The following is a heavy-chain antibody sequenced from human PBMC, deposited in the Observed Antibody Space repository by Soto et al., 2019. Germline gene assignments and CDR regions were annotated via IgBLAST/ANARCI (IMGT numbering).Heavy chain of an antibody. CDR3: VLQLWPQGQVDD. CDR2: IIPIFGTA. V-gene: IGHV1-69*13. J-gene: IGHJ4*02. Sequence: SVKVSCKASGGTFSSYAISWVRQAPGQGLEWLGGIIPIFGTANYAQKFQGRVTITADESTSTAYMELSSLRSEDTAVYYCVLQLWPQGQVDDWGQGTLVTSPQ. D-gene: IGHD5-18*01. CDR1: GGTFSSYA.